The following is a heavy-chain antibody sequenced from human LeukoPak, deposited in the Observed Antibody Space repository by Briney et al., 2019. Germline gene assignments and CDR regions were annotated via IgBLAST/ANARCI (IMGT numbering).Heavy chain of an antibody. V-gene: IGHV1-24*01. CDR3: ATDRRYSGSYYRANDAFDI. J-gene: IGHJ3*02. D-gene: IGHD1-26*01. Sequence: GASVKVSCKVSGYTLTELSMHWVRQAPGKGLEWMGGFDPEDGETIYAQKFQGRVTMTEDTSTDTAYMELSSLRSEDTAVYYCATDRRYSGSYYRANDAFDIWGQGTMVTVSS. CDR2: FDPEDGET. CDR1: GYTLTELS.